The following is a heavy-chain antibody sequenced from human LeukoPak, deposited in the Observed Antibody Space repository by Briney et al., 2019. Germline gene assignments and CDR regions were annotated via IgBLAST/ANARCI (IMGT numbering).Heavy chain of an antibody. D-gene: IGHD5-18*01. Sequence: SETLSLTCTVSGGSISSSSYYWGWIRQPPGKGLEWIGSIHYNGSTYYNPSLKSRVTISVDTSKNQFSLKLSSVTAADKAVYYCARRGYSYGYDFDYWGQGTLVTVSS. CDR1: GGSISSSSYY. V-gene: IGHV4-39*01. CDR2: IHYNGST. J-gene: IGHJ4*02. CDR3: ARRGYSYGYDFDY.